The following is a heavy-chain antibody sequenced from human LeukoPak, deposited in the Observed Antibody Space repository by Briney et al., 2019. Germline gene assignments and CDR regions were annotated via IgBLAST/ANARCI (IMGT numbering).Heavy chain of an antibody. CDR3: ARDDAVAGGYLDY. D-gene: IGHD6-19*01. J-gene: IGHJ4*02. V-gene: IGHV3-74*01. Sequence: GGSLRLSCAASGFTFSTYWMHWVRQAPGKGLVWVSRINSDGSSTSYADSVKGRFTISRDNAKNTLYLQMSSLRAEDTAVYYCARDDAVAGGYLDYWGQGALVTVSS. CDR2: INSDGSST. CDR1: GFTFSTYW.